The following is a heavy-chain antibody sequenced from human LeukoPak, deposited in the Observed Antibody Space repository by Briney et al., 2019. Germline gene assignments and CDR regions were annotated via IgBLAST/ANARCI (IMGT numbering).Heavy chain of an antibody. V-gene: IGHV3-23*01. D-gene: IGHD2-21*01. CDR3: VVVSYCAVDCYDY. CDR1: GFTFSSYA. Sequence: GGSLRLSCAASGFTFSSYAMSWVRQAPGKGLEWVSAISGRGGRTYYADSVRGRFTISRDNSKNTVYVQMNSLRAEDTAVYFCVVVSYCAVDCYDYWSQGTLVTVSS. CDR2: ISGRGGRT. J-gene: IGHJ4*02.